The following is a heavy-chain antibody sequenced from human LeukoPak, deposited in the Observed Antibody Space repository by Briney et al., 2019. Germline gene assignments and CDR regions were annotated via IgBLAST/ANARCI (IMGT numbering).Heavy chain of an antibody. CDR1: SGSLSSSY. CDR3: ARDCSGGTCYLGVVDY. J-gene: IGHJ4*02. D-gene: IGHD2-15*01. Sequence: SETLSLTCTLSSGSLSSSYWSWIRQPAGKGLEWIGRIYTSGSTNYNPSLKGRVTMSVGTSKNQFSLKLSSVTAADAAVYYCARDCSGGTCYLGVVDYWGQGILVTVSS. V-gene: IGHV4-4*07. CDR2: IYTSGST.